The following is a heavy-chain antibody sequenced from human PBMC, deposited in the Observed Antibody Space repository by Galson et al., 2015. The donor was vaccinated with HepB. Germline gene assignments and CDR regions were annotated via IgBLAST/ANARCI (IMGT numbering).Heavy chain of an antibody. D-gene: IGHD2-2*01. J-gene: IGHJ6*02. CDR1: GYTFTSYA. CDR2: INTNTGNT. CDR3: ARDRHCSSTSCYWYYYYYGMDV. V-gene: IGHV7-4-1*02. Sequence: SVKVSCKASGYTFTSYAMNWVRQAPGQGLEWMGWINTNTGNTTYAQGFTGRFVFSLDTSISTAYLQISSLKAEDTAVYYCARDRHCSSTSCYWYYYYYGMDVWGQGTTVTVSS.